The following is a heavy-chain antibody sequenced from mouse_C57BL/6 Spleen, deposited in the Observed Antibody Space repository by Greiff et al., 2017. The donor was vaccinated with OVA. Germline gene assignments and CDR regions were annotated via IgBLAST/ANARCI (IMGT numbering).Heavy chain of an antibody. CDR1: GFTFSDYG. D-gene: IGHD4-1*02. Sequence: EVKLVESGGGLVKPGGSLKLSCAASGFTFSDYGMHWVRQAPEKGLEWVAYISSGSSTIYYADTVKGRFTISRDNAKNTLFLQMTSLRSEDTAMYYCARASTGTDYWGQGTTLTVSS. V-gene: IGHV5-17*01. CDR2: ISSGSSTI. J-gene: IGHJ2*01. CDR3: ARASTGTDY.